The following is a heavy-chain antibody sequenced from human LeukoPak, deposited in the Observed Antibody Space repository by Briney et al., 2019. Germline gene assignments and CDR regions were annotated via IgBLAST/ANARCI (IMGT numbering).Heavy chain of an antibody. J-gene: IGHJ3*02. CDR2: IYYSGST. Sequence: PSETLSLTCTVSGGSISSGDYYWSWIRQPPGKGLEWIGYIYYSGSTYYNPSLKSRVTISVDTSKNQFSLKLSSVTAADTAVYYCASTSTYYDFWSGYYPDAFDIWGQGTMVTVSS. V-gene: IGHV4-30-4*08. D-gene: IGHD3-3*01. CDR3: ASTSTYYDFWSGYYPDAFDI. CDR1: GGSISSGDYY.